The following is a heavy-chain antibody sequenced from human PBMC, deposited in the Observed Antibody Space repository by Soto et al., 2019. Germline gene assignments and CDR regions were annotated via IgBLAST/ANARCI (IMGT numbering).Heavy chain of an antibody. Sequence: GGALRLSCPASGFAFSSDGMHWVRQAPGTGLERVAVVWYGGSNKYYADSVKVRLTISKDNSKNRLYRQLNSLRAEDTPVYYWARDNRIAALNRFDTWGQGTL. V-gene: IGHV3-33*01. CDR3: ARDNRIAALNRFDT. CDR2: VWYGGSNK. D-gene: IGHD6-13*01. CDR1: GFAFSSDG. J-gene: IGHJ5*02.